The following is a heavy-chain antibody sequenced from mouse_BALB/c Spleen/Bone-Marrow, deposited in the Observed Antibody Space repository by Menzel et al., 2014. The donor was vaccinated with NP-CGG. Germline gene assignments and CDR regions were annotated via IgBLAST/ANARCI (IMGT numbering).Heavy chain of an antibody. Sequence: VQLVESGAELVRPGTSVKVSCKASGYAFTNYLIEWVKQRPGQGLEWIGVINPGGGGTNYNEKFKGKATLTADKSSSTAYMQLSSLTSDDSAVYFCARHYFDYWGQGTTLTVSS. CDR3: ARHYFDY. CDR1: GYAFTNYL. CDR2: INPGGGGT. J-gene: IGHJ2*01. V-gene: IGHV1-54*01.